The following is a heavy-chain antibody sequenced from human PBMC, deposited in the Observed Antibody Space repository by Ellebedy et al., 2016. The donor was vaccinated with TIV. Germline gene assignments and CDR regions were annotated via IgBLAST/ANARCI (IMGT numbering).Heavy chain of an antibody. D-gene: IGHD6-6*01. Sequence: ASVKVSCXASGYTFTSYGISWVRQAPGQGLEWMGWISAYNGNTNYAQKLQGRVTMTTDTSTSTAYMELRSLRSDDTAVYYCARGLLLEYSSSEYWYFDLWGRGTLVTVSS. CDR3: ARGLLLEYSSSEYWYFDL. V-gene: IGHV1-18*01. CDR2: ISAYNGNT. CDR1: GYTFTSYG. J-gene: IGHJ2*01.